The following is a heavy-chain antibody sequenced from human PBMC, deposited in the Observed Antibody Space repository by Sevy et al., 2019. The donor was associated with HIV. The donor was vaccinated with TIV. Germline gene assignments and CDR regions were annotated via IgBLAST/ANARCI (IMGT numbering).Heavy chain of an antibody. J-gene: IGHJ5*02. CDR1: GFTFNSYT. CDR3: AKEDLRGFDP. D-gene: IGHD3-10*01. CDR2: ISGSGGYT. V-gene: IGHV3-23*01. Sequence: GGSLRLSCAASGFTFNSYTMSWVRQAPGKGREWVSAISGSGGYTYYADSVKGRFTISRDNSKKTLDLQMNSLRAEDTAVYYCAKEDLRGFDPWGQGTLVTVSS.